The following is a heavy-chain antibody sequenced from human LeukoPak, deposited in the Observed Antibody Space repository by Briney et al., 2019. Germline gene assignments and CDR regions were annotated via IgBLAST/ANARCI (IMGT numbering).Heavy chain of an antibody. D-gene: IGHD2-2*01. Sequence: PSETLSLTCAVYGGSFSGYYWSWIRQPPGKGLEWIGEINHSGSTNYNPSLKSRVTISVDTSKNQFSLKLSSVTAADTAVYYCAREDRLQGSYYYGMDVWGQGTTVTVSS. CDR3: AREDRLQGSYYYGMDV. CDR2: INHSGST. J-gene: IGHJ6*02. CDR1: GGSFSGYY. V-gene: IGHV4-34*01.